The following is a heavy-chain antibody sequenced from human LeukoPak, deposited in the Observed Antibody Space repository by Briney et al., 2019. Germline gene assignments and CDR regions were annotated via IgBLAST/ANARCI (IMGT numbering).Heavy chain of an antibody. CDR2: IYYSGST. J-gene: IGHJ6*03. V-gene: IGHV4-59*01. CDR1: GGSISSYY. CDR3: ARGHYSNYVYYYYYYYMDV. Sequence: PSETLSLTCTVSGGSISSYYWSWIRQPPGKGLEWIGYIYYSGSTNYNPSLKSRVTISVDTSKNQFSLKLSSVTAADTAVYYCARGHYSNYVYYYYYYYMDVWGKGTTVTVSS. D-gene: IGHD4-11*01.